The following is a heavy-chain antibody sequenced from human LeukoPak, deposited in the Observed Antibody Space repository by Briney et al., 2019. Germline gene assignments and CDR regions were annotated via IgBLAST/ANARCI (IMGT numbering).Heavy chain of an antibody. CDR1: GFIFSHYG. Sequence: PGRSLRLPCVASGFIFSHYGMHWVRQATGKGLEWVGVVWSDGSNRLYAGSVKGRFTISRDNSQNTVFLQMNSLRAEDTAMYYCARDAQRGFDYSNSLKYWGHGILVTVSS. D-gene: IGHD4-11*01. CDR2: VWSDGSNR. CDR3: ARDAQRGFDYSNSLKY. J-gene: IGHJ4*01. V-gene: IGHV3-33*01.